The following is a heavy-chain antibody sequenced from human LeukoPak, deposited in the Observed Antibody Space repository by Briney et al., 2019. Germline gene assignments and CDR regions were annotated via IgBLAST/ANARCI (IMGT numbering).Heavy chain of an antibody. J-gene: IGHJ4*02. CDR3: ARGGAAAGTYFDY. V-gene: IGHV1-2*04. CDR1: GYTFTGYY. CDR2: INPNSGGT. D-gene: IGHD6-13*01. Sequence: ASVEVSCKASGYTFTGYYMHWVRQAPGQGLERMGWINPNSGGTNYAQKFQGWVTMTRDTSISTAYMELSRLRSDDTAVYYCARGGAAAGTYFDYWGQGTLVTVSS.